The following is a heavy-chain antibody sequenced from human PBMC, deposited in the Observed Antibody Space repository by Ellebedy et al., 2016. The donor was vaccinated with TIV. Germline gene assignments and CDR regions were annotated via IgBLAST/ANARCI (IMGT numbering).Heavy chain of an antibody. J-gene: IGHJ4*02. CDR1: GITFSNYV. D-gene: IGHD3-3*01. V-gene: IGHV3-21*01. Sequence: GESLKISCVVSGITFSNYVMSWVRQAPGKGLEWVSSISSSSSYIYYADSVKGRFTISRDNAKNSLYLHMNSLRAEDTAVYYCARGPATIFGVVKPLDYWGQGTLVTVSS. CDR2: ISSSSSYI. CDR3: ARGPATIFGVVKPLDY.